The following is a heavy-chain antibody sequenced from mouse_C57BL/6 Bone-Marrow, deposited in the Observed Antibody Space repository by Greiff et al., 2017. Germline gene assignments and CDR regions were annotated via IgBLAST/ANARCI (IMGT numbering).Heavy chain of an antibody. Sequence: EVNVVESGGGLVKPGGSLKLSCAASGFSFSDYGMHCVRQAPAKGLEWVAYISSGSSTIYYTDTVKGRFTITRDNAKNTLFLQMTSLRSEDTAMYYCARGRLRRAFDYWGQGTTHTDSS. CDR1: GFSFSDYG. D-gene: IGHD2-4*01. V-gene: IGHV5-17*01. J-gene: IGHJ2*01. CDR2: ISSGSSTI. CDR3: ARGRLRRAFDY.